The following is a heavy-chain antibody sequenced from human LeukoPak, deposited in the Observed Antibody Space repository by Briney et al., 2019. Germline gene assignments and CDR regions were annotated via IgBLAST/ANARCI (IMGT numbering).Heavy chain of an antibody. V-gene: IGHV4-39*01. Sequence: SETLSLTCTVSGGSISSSSYYWGWIRQPPGKGLERIGSIYYSGSTYYNPSLKSRVTISVDTSKNQFSLKLSSVTAADTAVYYCARYYDYGTFDYWGQGTLVTVSS. D-gene: IGHD3-16*01. CDR3: ARYYDYGTFDY. CDR2: IYYSGST. J-gene: IGHJ4*02. CDR1: GGSISSSSYY.